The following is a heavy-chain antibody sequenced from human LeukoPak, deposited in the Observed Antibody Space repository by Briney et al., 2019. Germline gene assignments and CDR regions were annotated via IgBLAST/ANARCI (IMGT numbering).Heavy chain of an antibody. CDR1: GGSIGSSSYY. CDR3: ARQTGSGLFILP. J-gene: IGHJ4*02. V-gene: IGHV4-39*01. D-gene: IGHD3/OR15-3a*01. CDR2: IYYSGST. Sequence: SETLSLTCTVSGGSIGSSSYYWGWIRQPPGKGLEWIGSIYYSGSTYYNPSLKSRVTISVDTSKNQFSLRLTSVTAADTAVYYCARQTGSGLFILPGGQGTLVTVSS.